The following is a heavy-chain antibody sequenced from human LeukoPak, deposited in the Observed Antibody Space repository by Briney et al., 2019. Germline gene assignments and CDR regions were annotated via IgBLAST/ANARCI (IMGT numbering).Heavy chain of an antibody. CDR1: GFTFSSYW. CDR2: INSDGSST. Sequence: GGSLRLSCAASGFTFSSYWMHWVRQAPGKGLVWVSRINSDGSSTSYADSVKGRFTISRDNAKNTLYLQMNSLRAEDTAVYYCARVPGGNSYYHYMDVWGKGTTVTVSS. D-gene: IGHD2-15*01. CDR3: ARVPGGNSYYHYMDV. J-gene: IGHJ6*03. V-gene: IGHV3-74*01.